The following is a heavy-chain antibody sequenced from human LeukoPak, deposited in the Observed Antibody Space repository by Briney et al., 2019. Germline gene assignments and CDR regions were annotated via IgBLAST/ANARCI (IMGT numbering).Heavy chain of an antibody. CDR2: ISSSGSTI. CDR1: GFTFSSYE. CDR3: ARVRYSGLSAEFFDY. D-gene: IGHD5-12*01. J-gene: IGHJ4*02. V-gene: IGHV3-48*03. Sequence: GGSLRLSCAASGFTFSSYEMNWVRQAPGKGLEWVSYISSSGSTIYYADSVKGRFTISRDNAKNSLYLQMNSLRAEDTAVYYCARVRYSGLSAEFFDYWGQGTLVTVSS.